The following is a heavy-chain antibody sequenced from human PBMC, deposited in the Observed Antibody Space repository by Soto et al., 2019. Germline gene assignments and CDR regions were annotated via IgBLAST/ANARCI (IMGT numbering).Heavy chain of an antibody. CDR3: ARVFCGGDCWTHILDS. CDR2: INAGNGNT. D-gene: IGHD2-21*02. CDR1: GYTFTSYA. Sequence: QVQLVQSGAEVKKPGASVKVSCKASGYTFTSYAMHWVRQAPGQRLEWMGWINAGNGNTKYSQKFQGRVTITRDTSASTAYMELSSLRSEDTAVYYCARVFCGGDCWTHILDSWGQGTLVTVSS. J-gene: IGHJ5*01. V-gene: IGHV1-3*01.